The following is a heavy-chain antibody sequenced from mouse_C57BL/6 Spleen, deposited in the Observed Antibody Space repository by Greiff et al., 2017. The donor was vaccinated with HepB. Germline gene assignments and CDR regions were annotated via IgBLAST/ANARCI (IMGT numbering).Heavy chain of an antibody. J-gene: IGHJ1*03. CDR2: INPGSGGT. D-gene: IGHD1-1*01. CDR1: GYAFTNYL. CDR3: ARGLYDYGSSPYGYFDV. Sequence: VQLQQSGAELVRPGTSVKVSCKASGYAFTNYLIEWVKQRPGQGLEWIGVINPGSGGTNYNEKFKGKATLTADKSSSTAYMQLSSLTSEDSAVYFCARGLYDYGSSPYGYFDVWGTGTTVTVSS. V-gene: IGHV1-54*01.